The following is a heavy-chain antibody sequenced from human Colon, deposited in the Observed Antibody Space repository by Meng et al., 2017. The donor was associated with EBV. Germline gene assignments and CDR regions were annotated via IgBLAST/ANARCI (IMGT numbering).Heavy chain of an antibody. V-gene: IGHV4-39*07. D-gene: IGHD3-16*01. CDR2: INSNWNT. Sequence: QQQLQESGPGLGKPSETLSLTCIVSGDSVSDTKHLWSWVRPAPGKGLEWVGSINSNWNTYSNPSLTSRVTMSLDTSKNQFSLKLSSVTAADTAVYYCVGVRGDFDYWGQGTLVTVSS. J-gene: IGHJ4*02. CDR3: VGVRGDFDY. CDR1: GDSVSDTKHL.